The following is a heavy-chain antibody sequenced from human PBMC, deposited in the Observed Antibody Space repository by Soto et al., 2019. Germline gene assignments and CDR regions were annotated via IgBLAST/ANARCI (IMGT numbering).Heavy chain of an antibody. CDR1: GVSFNNNG. V-gene: IGHV1-69*01. CDR2: VSPPFRTS. Sequence: QVQLVQSGAEVKKPGSSVKVSCKTSGVSFNNNGIGWVRQAPGHGLEWMGGVSPPFRTSNYARKFQGRISLNADASTGTVNMELSSLTSEDTAQYYCARVLYYGSGSYSPYGMDVWGKGTTVTVSS. J-gene: IGHJ6*04. D-gene: IGHD3-10*01. CDR3: ARVLYYGSGSYSPYGMDV.